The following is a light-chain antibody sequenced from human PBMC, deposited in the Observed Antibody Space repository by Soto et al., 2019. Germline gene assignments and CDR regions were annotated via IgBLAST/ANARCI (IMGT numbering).Light chain of an antibody. CDR1: QSVSSSY. CDR3: QQYGSSPPIT. V-gene: IGKV3-20*01. Sequence: EIVLTQSPGTLSLSPGERATLSCRASQSVSSSYLAWDQQRPGQAPRLLIYGASSRAPGIPDRFSGSGSGTDFTLTISRLEPEDFAVYYCQQYGSSPPITFGQGTRLEIK. J-gene: IGKJ5*01. CDR2: GAS.